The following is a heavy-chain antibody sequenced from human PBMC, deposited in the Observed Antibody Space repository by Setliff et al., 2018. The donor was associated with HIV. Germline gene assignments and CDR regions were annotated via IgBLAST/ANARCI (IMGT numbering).Heavy chain of an antibody. CDR1: GFAFCDYD. CDR2: IGTGGDT. CDR3: TRELNGHTSSHYYFGLDV. J-gene: IGHJ6*02. V-gene: IGHV3-13*01. D-gene: IGHD6-6*01. Sequence: GGSLRLSCATSGFAFCDYDFHWVRRVTGEGLEWVSAIGTGGDTYYADSVKGRFTISRENAKNSLYLQMNNVRAGDTAVYYCTRELNGHTSSHYYFGLDVWGQGTTVTVSS.